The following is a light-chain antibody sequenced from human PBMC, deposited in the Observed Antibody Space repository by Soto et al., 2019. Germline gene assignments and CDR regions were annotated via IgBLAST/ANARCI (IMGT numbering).Light chain of an antibody. CDR2: DAS. V-gene: IGKV3-11*01. Sequence: EIVLTQSPGTVSLSPGERATLSCRASQSVSSYLAWYQQKPGQAPRLLIYDASNRATGIPARFSGSGSGTDFTLTISSLEPEDFAVYYCQQRSNWPLTFGGGTKVEIK. CDR1: QSVSSY. J-gene: IGKJ4*01. CDR3: QQRSNWPLT.